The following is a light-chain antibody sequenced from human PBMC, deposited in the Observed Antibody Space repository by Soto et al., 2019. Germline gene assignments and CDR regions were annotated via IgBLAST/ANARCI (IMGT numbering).Light chain of an antibody. CDR2: NAF. J-gene: IGKJ4*01. CDR3: QQYGSSPGT. V-gene: IGKV3-20*01. Sequence: EIGMTQSPATLSVSPGEMATLSCSASQSVSSNLAWYQQKPGQAPRLLIYNAFNRATGIPDRFSGSGSGTDFTLTISRLEPEDFAVYYCQQYGSSPGTFGGGTKVDIK. CDR1: QSVSSN.